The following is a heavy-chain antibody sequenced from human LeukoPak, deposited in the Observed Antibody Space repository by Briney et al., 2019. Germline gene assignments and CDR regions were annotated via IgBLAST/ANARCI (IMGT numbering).Heavy chain of an antibody. D-gene: IGHD3-22*01. V-gene: IGHV1-2*02. Sequence: ASVKVSCKASGYTFTGYYMHWVRQAPGQGLEWMGWINPNSGGTYSAQKFQGRVTMTRDTSISTAYMELSRLRSDDTAVYYCARELNYDSSGYYFDYWGQGTLVTVSS. CDR2: INPNSGGT. CDR3: ARELNYDSSGYYFDY. J-gene: IGHJ4*02. CDR1: GYTFTGYY.